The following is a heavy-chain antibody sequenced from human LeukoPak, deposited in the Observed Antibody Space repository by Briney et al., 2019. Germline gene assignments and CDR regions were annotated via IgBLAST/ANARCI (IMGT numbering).Heavy chain of an antibody. CDR2: IYSSGRT. Sequence: SQTLSLACTVSGDSISSGSYYWSWIRQPAGEGLEWIGRIYSSGRTHYSPSLKSRVAISVDTSKNRFSLRLSSVTAADTAVYYCASSGSFRQQLVKWGQGTLVTVSS. CDR1: GDSISSGSYY. V-gene: IGHV4-61*02. CDR3: ASSGSFRQQLVK. J-gene: IGHJ4*02. D-gene: IGHD6-13*01.